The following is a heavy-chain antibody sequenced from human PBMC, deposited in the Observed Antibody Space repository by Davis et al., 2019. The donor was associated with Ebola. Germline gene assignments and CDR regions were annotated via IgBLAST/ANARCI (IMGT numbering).Heavy chain of an antibody. V-gene: IGHV3-23*01. D-gene: IGHD6-19*01. CDR2: ISGSADRT. CDR1: GFTFSSYA. CDR3: AKGGSGWPSDYSYGLGV. J-gene: IGHJ6*04. Sequence: GGSLRLSCAASGFTFSSYAMSWVRQAPGKGLEWVSTISGSADRTDYAESVKGRFTISRDNSKNTLYLQMNSLRVDDTAVYYCAKGGSGWPSDYSYGLGVWGKGTTVTVSS.